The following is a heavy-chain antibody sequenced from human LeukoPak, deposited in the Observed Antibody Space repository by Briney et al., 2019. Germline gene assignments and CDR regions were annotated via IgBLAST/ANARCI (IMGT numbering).Heavy chain of an antibody. CDR1: GFIFNSYA. CDR3: AKDGDYYDSDGYSSFFDY. J-gene: IGHJ4*02. V-gene: IGHV3-23*01. Sequence: GSLSLSCAASGFIFNSYAMSWLRPAPGKGLEWVSAISGSGDSTYYADHVKGRFTISRDNSKNTLSLQMNSLRAEDTAVYYCAKDGDYYDSDGYSSFFDYRGQGTVVTVP. CDR2: ISGSGDST. D-gene: IGHD3-22*01.